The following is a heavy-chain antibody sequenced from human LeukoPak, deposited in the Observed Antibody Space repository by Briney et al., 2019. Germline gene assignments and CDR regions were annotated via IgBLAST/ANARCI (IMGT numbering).Heavy chain of an antibody. CDR1: GFTFSSYS. CDR3: ARDTSSSGWYAAEYYYYGMNV. Sequence: PGGSLRLSCAASGFTFSSYSMTWVRQAPGKGLEWVSSISSSSSYIYYADSVKGRFTISRDNAKNSLYLQMNSLRAEDTAVYYCARDTSSSGWYAAEYYYYGMNVWGQGTTVTVSS. V-gene: IGHV3-21*01. D-gene: IGHD6-19*01. CDR2: ISSSSSYI. J-gene: IGHJ6*02.